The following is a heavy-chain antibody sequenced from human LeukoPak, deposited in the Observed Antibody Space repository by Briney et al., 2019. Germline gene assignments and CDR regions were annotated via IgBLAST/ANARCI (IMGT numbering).Heavy chain of an antibody. CDR1: GFTFSSYG. J-gene: IGHJ5*02. Sequence: GGSLRLSCAASGFTFSSYGMSWVRQAPGKGLEWVSAISGSGGSTYYADSVKGRFTISRDNAKNSLYLQMNSLRAEDTAVYYCARFGAVRGVNWFDPWGQGTLVTVSS. V-gene: IGHV3-23*01. D-gene: IGHD3-10*01. CDR2: ISGSGGST. CDR3: ARFGAVRGVNWFDP.